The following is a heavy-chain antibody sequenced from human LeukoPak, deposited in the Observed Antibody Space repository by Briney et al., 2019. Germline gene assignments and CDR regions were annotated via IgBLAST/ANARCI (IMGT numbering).Heavy chain of an antibody. Sequence: PSETLSLTCTVSGGSISSYYWSWIRQPPKKGLEWIGYIYYSGSTNYNPSLKSRVTISLDTSKDQFSLKLSSVTAADTAVYYCARGSGGLYCSGGSCYRRPKYYFDYWGQGTLVTVSS. CDR2: IYYSGST. CDR1: GGSISSYY. CDR3: ARGSGGLYCSGGSCYRRPKYYFDY. V-gene: IGHV4-59*12. J-gene: IGHJ4*02. D-gene: IGHD2-15*01.